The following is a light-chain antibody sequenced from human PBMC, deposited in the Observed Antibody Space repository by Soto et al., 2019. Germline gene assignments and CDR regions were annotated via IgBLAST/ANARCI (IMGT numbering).Light chain of an antibody. Sequence: DIPMTQSPSTLSASVGDRVTITCRASQSFGDYLAWYQHNPGKAPKLLIYKASALEYGVPSRFSGSGSGTEFTLTISSLQPDDFATYYCQHYNTYARTFGQGTKVEV. CDR1: QSFGDY. V-gene: IGKV1-5*03. CDR3: QHYNTYART. J-gene: IGKJ1*01. CDR2: KAS.